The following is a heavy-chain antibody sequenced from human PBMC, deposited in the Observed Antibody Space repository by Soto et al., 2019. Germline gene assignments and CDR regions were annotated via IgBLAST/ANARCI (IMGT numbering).Heavy chain of an antibody. CDR2: ISSNGGST. J-gene: IGHJ4*02. V-gene: IGHV3-64*01. CDR1: GFTFSSYA. Sequence: GGSLRLSCAASGFTFSSYARHWVRQAPGKGLEYVSAISSNGGSTYYANSVKGRFTISRDNSKNTLYLQMGSLRAEDMAVYYCARGGVVVVATTTFDYWGQGTLVTVSS. CDR3: ARGGVVVVATTTFDY. D-gene: IGHD2-15*01.